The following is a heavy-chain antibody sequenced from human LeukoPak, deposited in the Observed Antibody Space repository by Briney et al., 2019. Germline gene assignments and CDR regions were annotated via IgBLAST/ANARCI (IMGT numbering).Heavy chain of an antibody. D-gene: IGHD3-16*02. V-gene: IGHV3-21*01. CDR1: GFTFSRYS. J-gene: IGHJ3*02. CDR3: ARVSAGVIGMKDVFDI. Sequence: GGSLRLSCAASGFTFSRYSMNWVRQAPGKGLEWASSISGSSSYIYYADSVKGRFTISRHNAKNSLYLQMNSLRAEDTAVYYCARVSAGVIGMKDVFDIWGQGTMVTVSS. CDR2: ISGSSSYI.